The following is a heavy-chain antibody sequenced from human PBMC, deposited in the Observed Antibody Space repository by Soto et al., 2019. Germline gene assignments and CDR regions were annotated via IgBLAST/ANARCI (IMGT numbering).Heavy chain of an antibody. V-gene: IGHV3-30*18. Sequence: GGSLRLSCAASGFTFSSYGMHWIRQAPGKGLEWVAVISYDGSNKYYADSVKGRFTISRDNSQNTLYLQMNSLRAEDTAVYYCANAHLMVRGVSSLDYYGMDVWGQGTTVTVSS. D-gene: IGHD3-10*01. CDR2: ISYDGSNK. CDR3: ANAHLMVRGVSSLDYYGMDV. J-gene: IGHJ6*02. CDR1: GFTFSSYG.